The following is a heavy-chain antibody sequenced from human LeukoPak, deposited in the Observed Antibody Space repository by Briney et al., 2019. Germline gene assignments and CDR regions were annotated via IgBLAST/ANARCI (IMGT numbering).Heavy chain of an antibody. V-gene: IGHV3-30*03. D-gene: IGHD3/OR15-3a*01. Sequence: GGSLRLSCAASGFTFNNYGMHWVRQAPGKGLEWVAVISYDGSNKYYADSVKGRFTISRDNSKNTLYLQMNSLRAEDTAFYYCARDSGFSGTQRGEYWGQGTLVTVSS. CDR1: GFTFNNYG. J-gene: IGHJ4*02. CDR3: ARDSGFSGTQRGEY. CDR2: ISYDGSNK.